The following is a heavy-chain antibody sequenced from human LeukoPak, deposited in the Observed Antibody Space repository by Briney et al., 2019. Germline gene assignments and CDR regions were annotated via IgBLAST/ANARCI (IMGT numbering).Heavy chain of an antibody. V-gene: IGHV1-69*05. J-gene: IGHJ4*02. Sequence: ASVKVSCKASGGTFSSYAISWVRQAPGQGLELMGGIIPIFGTANYAQKFQGRVTITTDESTSTAYMELSSLRSEDTAVYYCARSFYDSSGYYGGGFDYWGQGTLVIVSS. CDR3: ARSFYDSSGYYGGGFDY. D-gene: IGHD3-22*01. CDR2: IIPIFGTA. CDR1: GGTFSSYA.